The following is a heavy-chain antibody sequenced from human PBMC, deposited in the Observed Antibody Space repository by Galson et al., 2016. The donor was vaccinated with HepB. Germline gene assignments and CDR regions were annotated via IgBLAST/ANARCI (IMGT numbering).Heavy chain of an antibody. CDR2: INTDKSNT. V-gene: IGHV1-3*04. J-gene: IGHJ6*03. Sequence: SVKVSCKASGYTFTTYAMHWVRQAPGQRLEWMGWINTDKSNTKYSHEFQGRVTITRDTSASTAYLELSSLRSEDTAVYYCAREGAPDFYYMDVWGKGTTVTVSS. CDR3: AREGAPDFYYMDV. CDR1: GYTFTTYA.